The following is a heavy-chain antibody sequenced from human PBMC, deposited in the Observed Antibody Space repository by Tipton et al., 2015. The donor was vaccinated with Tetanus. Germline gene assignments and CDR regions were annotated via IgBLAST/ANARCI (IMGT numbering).Heavy chain of an antibody. J-gene: IGHJ5*02. CDR3: ARDQGRGRVVRLNWFDP. D-gene: IGHD6-6*01. Sequence: TLSLTCTVSGDSISGSPYFWNWIRQHPQKGLQWIGYIYYSGSTFYNPSFESRVTISVDTSKKQFSLKLTSVTAADTAVYYCARDQGRGRVVRLNWFDPWGQGIQVTVSS. CDR2: IYYSGST. CDR1: GDSISGSPYF. V-gene: IGHV4-31*03.